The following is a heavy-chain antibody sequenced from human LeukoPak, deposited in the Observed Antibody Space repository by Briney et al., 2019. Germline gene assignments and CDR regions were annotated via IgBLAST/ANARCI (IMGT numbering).Heavy chain of an antibody. J-gene: IGHJ4*02. Sequence: SETLSLTCTVSGGSISSHYWSWIRQPPGKGLEWIGYIYYSGSTNYNPSLKSRVTISVDTSKNQFSLKLSSVTAADTAVYYCAREGDSSGYYGSFDYWGQGTLVTVYS. CDR2: IYYSGST. CDR1: GGSISSHY. V-gene: IGHV4-59*11. CDR3: AREGDSSGYYGSFDY. D-gene: IGHD3-22*01.